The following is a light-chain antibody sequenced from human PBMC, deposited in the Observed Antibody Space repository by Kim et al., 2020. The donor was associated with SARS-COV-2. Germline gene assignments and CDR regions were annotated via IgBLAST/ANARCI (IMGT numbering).Light chain of an antibody. CDR2: GAS. CDR3: QQYNNWPLT. Sequence: VSPRESATLSCQAHQGVSSHLAWYQQNPGQAPRLLIYGASTRATGIPARFSGSGSGTEFTLTISSLQSEDFAVYYCQQYNNWPLTFGQGTRLDIK. J-gene: IGKJ5*01. CDR1: QGVSSH. V-gene: IGKV3-15*01.